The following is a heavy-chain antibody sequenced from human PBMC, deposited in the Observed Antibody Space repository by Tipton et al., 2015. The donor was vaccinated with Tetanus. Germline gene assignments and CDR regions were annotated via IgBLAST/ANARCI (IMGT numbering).Heavy chain of an antibody. CDR3: AREGLAVATLSGFCDY. D-gene: IGHD6-19*01. CDR1: GFNFSNYW. V-gene: IGHV3-74*01. CDR2: ISGDGTST. J-gene: IGHJ4*02. Sequence: GSLRLSCAVSGFNFSNYWMHWVRQVPGKGLMWVSRISGDGTSTSYASSVRGRFTIFRNNAKNTVHLQMSGLRAEDTAVYYCAREGLAVATLSGFCDYWGQGTLVTVSS.